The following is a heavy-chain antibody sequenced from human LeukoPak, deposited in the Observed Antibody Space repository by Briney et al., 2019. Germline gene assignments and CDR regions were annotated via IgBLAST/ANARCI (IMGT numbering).Heavy chain of an antibody. D-gene: IGHD2-8*02. Sequence: PGGSLRLSCVVSGFSLSDYWMHWVRQVPGKGLVWVSRISPEGSGTTYGDSVKGRFTISRDSAKNTLYLQMNSLRAEDAAVYYGTRVLAGRSGLMDVWGRGATVTVSS. CDR1: GFSLSDYW. V-gene: IGHV3-74*01. J-gene: IGHJ6*01. CDR3: TRVLAGRSGLMDV. CDR2: ISPEGSGT.